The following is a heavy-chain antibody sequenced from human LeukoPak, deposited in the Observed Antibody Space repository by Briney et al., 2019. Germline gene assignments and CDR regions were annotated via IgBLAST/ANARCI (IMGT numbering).Heavy chain of an antibody. Sequence: PGGSLRLSCAASGFTFSSYWMSWVRQAPGKGLVWVSRISSDGTTTNYADSVKGRFTISSDNAKNTLYLQMNSLRAEDTAVYFCAILDYYTSGNTSWGQGTLVTVSS. CDR1: GFTFSSYW. D-gene: IGHD3-10*01. V-gene: IGHV3-74*01. CDR2: ISSDGTTT. CDR3: AILDYYTSGNTS. J-gene: IGHJ5*02.